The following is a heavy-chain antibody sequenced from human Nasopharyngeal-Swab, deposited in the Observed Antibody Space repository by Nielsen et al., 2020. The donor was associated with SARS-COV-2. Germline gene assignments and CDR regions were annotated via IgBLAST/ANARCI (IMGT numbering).Heavy chain of an antibody. Sequence: GGSLRLSCAASGFTFRSYAMSWVRQAPGKGLEWVSAISDSGGSTYYADSLKGRFTISRDNSKNTVYLQMNNLRAEDTAVYYCAKDGYCTNVVCYGTWFDPWGQGTLVTVSS. CDR3: AKDGYCTNVVCYGTWFDP. J-gene: IGHJ5*02. D-gene: IGHD2-8*01. CDR1: GFTFRSYA. V-gene: IGHV3-23*01. CDR2: ISDSGGST.